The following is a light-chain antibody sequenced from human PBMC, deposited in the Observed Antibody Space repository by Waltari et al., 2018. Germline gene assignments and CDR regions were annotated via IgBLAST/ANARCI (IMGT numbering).Light chain of an antibody. J-gene: IGKJ4*01. CDR1: QRVRTY. CDR2: DAS. Sequence: EIVLTQSPATLSLSPGERATLSCRASQRVRTYLAWYQHRPGQAPRLLIYDASNRATDVPARFSGSGSGTDFTLTISSLQPEDFAIYYCQERSNWPGGAFGGGTKVE. CDR3: QERSNWPGGA. V-gene: IGKV3-11*01.